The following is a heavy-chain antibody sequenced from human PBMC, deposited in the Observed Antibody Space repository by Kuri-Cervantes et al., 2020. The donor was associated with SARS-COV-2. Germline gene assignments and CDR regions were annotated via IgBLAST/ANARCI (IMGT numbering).Heavy chain of an antibody. CDR2: INHSGST. CDR1: GGSFSGYY. V-gene: IGHV4-34*01. Sequence: SETLSLTRAVYGGSFSGYYWSWIRQPPGKGLEWIGEINHSGSTNYNPSLKSRVTISVDTSKNQFSLKLSSVTAADTAIYYCARHSGRIRAYYDFWSGYFDAFDIWGQGTMVTVSS. D-gene: IGHD3-3*01. J-gene: IGHJ3*02. CDR3: ARHSGRIRAYYDFWSGYFDAFDI.